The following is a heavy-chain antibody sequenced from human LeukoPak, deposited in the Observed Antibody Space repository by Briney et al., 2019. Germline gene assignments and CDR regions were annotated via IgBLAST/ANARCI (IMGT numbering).Heavy chain of an antibody. J-gene: IGHJ4*02. Sequence: GGSLRLSCAASGFTFSSYNMNWVRQAPGKGLEWVSYISSSSSTIYYADSVKGRFTISRDNAKNSLYLQMNSLRAEDTAVYYCAKDGGETYYYDSSGYYSFDYWGQGTLVTVSS. CDR1: GFTFSSYN. D-gene: IGHD3-22*01. CDR3: AKDGGETYYYDSSGYYSFDY. V-gene: IGHV3-48*01. CDR2: ISSSSSTI.